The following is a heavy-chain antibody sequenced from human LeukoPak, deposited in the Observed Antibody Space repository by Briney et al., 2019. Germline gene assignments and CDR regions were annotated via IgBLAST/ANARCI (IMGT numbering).Heavy chain of an antibody. CDR3: ASKWVTYYYNISYYHYPTDVFDI. J-gene: IGHJ3*02. CDR1: GHTFTGYY. CDR2: INANSGGT. V-gene: IGHV1-2*02. D-gene: IGHD3-22*01. Sequence: ASVRVSCKASGHTFTGYYMHWVRQAPGQGLEWMGWINANSGGTKYAQKFQGRVTMTRDTSISTAYMELSRLRSDDTAVYYCASKWVTYYYNISYYHYPTDVFDIWGQGTMVTVSS.